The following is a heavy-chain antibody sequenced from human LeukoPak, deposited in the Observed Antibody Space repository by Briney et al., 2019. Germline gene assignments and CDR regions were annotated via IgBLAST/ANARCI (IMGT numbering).Heavy chain of an antibody. CDR1: GFTFSSYW. D-gene: IGHD4-17*01. J-gene: IGHJ4*02. CDR3: ARLKPDYGDPFDY. V-gene: IGHV3-7*01. Sequence: GGSLRLSCAASGFTFSSYWMSWVRQAPGKGLEWVANIKQDGSAKYYVDSVKGRFTISRDNDKNSLYLLMNMLGAEATAVYYCARLKPDYGDPFDYWGQGTLVSVFS. CDR2: IKQDGSAK.